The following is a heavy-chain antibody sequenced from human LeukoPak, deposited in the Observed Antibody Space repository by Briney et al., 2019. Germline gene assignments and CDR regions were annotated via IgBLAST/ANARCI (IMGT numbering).Heavy chain of an antibody. CDR2: FDPEDGET. CDR3: ATDSYVFWAFDI. Sequence: ASVKVSCKVSGYTLTELSMHWVRQAPGKGLEWMGGFDPEDGETIYAQKFQGRVTMTEDTSTDTAYTELSSLRSEDTAVYYCATDSYVFWAFDIWGQGTMVTVSS. V-gene: IGHV1-24*01. CDR1: GYTLTELS. J-gene: IGHJ3*02. D-gene: IGHD5-18*01.